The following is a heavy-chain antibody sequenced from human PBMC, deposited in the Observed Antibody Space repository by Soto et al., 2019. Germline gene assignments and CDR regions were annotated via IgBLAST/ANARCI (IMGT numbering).Heavy chain of an antibody. CDR2: ISSSSSYT. CDR3: ARTRGYCSSTSCYPLDY. V-gene: IGHV3-11*06. J-gene: IGHJ4*02. D-gene: IGHD2-2*01. CDR1: GFTFSDYY. Sequence: PGGSLRLSCAASGFTFSDYYMSWIRQAPGKGLEWVSYISSSSSYTNYADSVKGRSTISRDNAKNSLYLQMNSLRAEDTAVYYCARTRGYCSSTSCYPLDYWGQGTLVTVSS.